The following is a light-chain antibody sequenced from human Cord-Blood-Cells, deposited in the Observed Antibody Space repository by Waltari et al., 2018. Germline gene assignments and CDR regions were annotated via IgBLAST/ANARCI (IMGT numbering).Light chain of an antibody. CDR1: QSLLHSNGYNY. J-gene: IGKJ1*01. V-gene: IGKV2-28*01. CDR2: LGS. Sequence: DLVMTQSPLSLPVTTGEPASISCRSSQSLLHSNGYNYLDWYLQKPGQSPQLLIYLGSNRASGVPDRFSGSGSGTDFTLKISRVEAEDVGVYYGMQALQTPPTFGQGTKVEIK. CDR3: MQALQTPPT.